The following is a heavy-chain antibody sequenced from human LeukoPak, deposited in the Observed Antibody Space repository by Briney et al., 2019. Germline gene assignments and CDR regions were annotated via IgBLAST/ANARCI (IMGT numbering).Heavy chain of an antibody. CDR1: GFTFSSYA. V-gene: IGHV3-30-3*01. Sequence: GGSLRLSCAASGFTFSSYAMHWVRQAPGKGLEWVAVISYDGSNKYYADSVKGRFTISRDNSKNTLYLQMDSLRAEDTAVYYCARTGVTPYYYYYGMDVWGQGTTVTVSS. CDR3: ARTGVTPYYYYYGMDV. J-gene: IGHJ6*02. D-gene: IGHD7-27*01. CDR2: ISYDGSNK.